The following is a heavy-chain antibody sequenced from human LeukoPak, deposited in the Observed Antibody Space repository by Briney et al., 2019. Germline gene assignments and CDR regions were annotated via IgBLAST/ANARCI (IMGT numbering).Heavy chain of an antibody. Sequence: PGGSLRLSCAVSGFTFSSYSMNWVRQAPGKGLEWVSSISSSSSYIYYADSVKGRFTISRDNAKNPLYLQMNSRRAEDTAVYYCASRTPLGYWGQGTLVTVSS. CDR1: GFTFSSYS. V-gene: IGHV3-21*01. CDR2: ISSSSSYI. CDR3: ASRTPLGY. D-gene: IGHD2-15*01. J-gene: IGHJ4*02.